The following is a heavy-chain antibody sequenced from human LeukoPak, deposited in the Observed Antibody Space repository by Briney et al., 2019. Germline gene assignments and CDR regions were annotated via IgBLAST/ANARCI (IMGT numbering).Heavy chain of an antibody. Sequence: PGGSLTLSCAASGFTFSNAWMSWVRQAPGKGLEWVARIRAGGTTDYAAPVKGRFTISRDDSMNTLSLQMDSLKTGDTAVYYCAADVPSPLAQIDYWGQGTPVTVSS. CDR1: GFTFSNAW. CDR2: IRAGGTT. CDR3: AADVPSPLAQIDY. V-gene: IGHV3-15*01. D-gene: IGHD1-14*01. J-gene: IGHJ4*02.